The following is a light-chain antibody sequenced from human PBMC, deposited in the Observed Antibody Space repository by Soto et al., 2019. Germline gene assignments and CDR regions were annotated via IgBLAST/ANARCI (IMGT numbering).Light chain of an antibody. J-gene: IGLJ1*01. Sequence: QSALTQPPSASGTPGQRVTISCSGSSSNIGSNTVNWYQQLPGTAPKLLIYSNNQRPSGVPDRFSGSKSGTSASLAISGLQSEDEADYYCAACDDSLNGHYVFGTGTKVTVL. V-gene: IGLV1-44*01. CDR3: AACDDSLNGHYV. CDR2: SNN. CDR1: SSNIGSNT.